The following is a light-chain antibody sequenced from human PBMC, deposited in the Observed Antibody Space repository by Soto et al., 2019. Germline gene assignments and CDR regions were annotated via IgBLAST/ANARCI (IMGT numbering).Light chain of an antibody. V-gene: IGKV3-15*01. CDR1: QSVSSN. J-gene: IGKJ1*01. CDR2: GAS. CDR3: QQYNNWTRT. Sequence: EIVMTQSPATLSVSPGERATLSCRASQSVSSNLAWYQQKPGQAPTLLIYGASTRATGIPARFRGSGSRTEFTRTISRRQSTDFAVYYCQQYNNWTRTFGQGTKVDI.